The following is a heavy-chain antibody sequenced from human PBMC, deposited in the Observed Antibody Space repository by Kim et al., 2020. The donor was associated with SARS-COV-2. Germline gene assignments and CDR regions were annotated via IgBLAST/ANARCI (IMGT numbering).Heavy chain of an antibody. CDR1: GFTFTDYY. V-gene: IGHV3-11*03. CDR3: ARMGPQNWFDP. Sequence: RGSLRLSCAASGFTFTDYYMSWIRQAPGKGLQWVSYISHTATSTNYADSVKGRFTISRDNTKNSLFLQMNSLRVEDTAVYYCARMGPQNWFDPWGQGTLVTVSS. CDR2: ISHTATST. J-gene: IGHJ5*02.